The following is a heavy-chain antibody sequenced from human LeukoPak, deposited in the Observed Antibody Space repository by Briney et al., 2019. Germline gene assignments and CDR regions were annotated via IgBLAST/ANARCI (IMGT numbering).Heavy chain of an antibody. Sequence: SETLSLTCTVSGSISSYYWSWIRPPPGKGLEWIGYIYTSGSTNYNPSLKSRVTISVDTSKNQFSLDLSSVTAADTAVYYCARQKCTSTSCLAKNAFDIWGQGTMVAVSS. V-gene: IGHV4-4*09. D-gene: IGHD2-2*01. J-gene: IGHJ3*02. CDR2: IYTSGST. CDR3: ARQKCTSTSCLAKNAFDI. CDR1: GSISSYY.